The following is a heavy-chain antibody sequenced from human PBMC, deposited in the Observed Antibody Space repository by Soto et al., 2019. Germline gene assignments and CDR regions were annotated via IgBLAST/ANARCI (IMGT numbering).Heavy chain of an antibody. CDR2: ISYDGSNK. Sequence: QVQLVESGGGVVQPGRSLRLSCAASGFTFSSYAMHWVRQAPGKGLEWVAVISYDGSNKYYADSVKGRFTISRDNSKNTLYLQRNSLRAEDTAVYYCARYYYDSSGYPDYWGQGTLVTVSS. J-gene: IGHJ4*02. D-gene: IGHD3-22*01. CDR3: ARYYYDSSGYPDY. V-gene: IGHV3-30-3*01. CDR1: GFTFSSYA.